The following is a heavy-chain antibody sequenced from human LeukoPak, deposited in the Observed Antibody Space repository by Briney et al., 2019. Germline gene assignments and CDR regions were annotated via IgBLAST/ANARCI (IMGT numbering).Heavy chain of an antibody. CDR2: ISSSGSTI. CDR1: GFTFSDYY. V-gene: IGHV3-11*01. CDR3: ARDTFRWLQFRGGDYFDY. Sequence: GGSLRLSCAASGFTFSDYYMSWIRQAPGKGLEWVSYISSSGSTIYYADSVKGRFTISRDNAKNSLYLQMNGLRAEDTAVYYCARDTFRWLQFRGGDYFDYWGQGTLVTVSS. J-gene: IGHJ4*02. D-gene: IGHD5-24*01.